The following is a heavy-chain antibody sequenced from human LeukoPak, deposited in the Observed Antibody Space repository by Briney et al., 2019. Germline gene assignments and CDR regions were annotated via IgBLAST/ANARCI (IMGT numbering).Heavy chain of an antibody. CDR2: IGASGSTR. CDR3: ARDHNWGFDY. Sequence: GGSLRLSCAASGFTFRKHYMSWIRQAPGRGPEWVAYIGASGSTRYYRDSVDGRFTISRDNAKNSLYLQMNSLRAEDTAVYYCARDHNWGFDYWGQGALVTVSS. CDR1: GFTFRKHY. V-gene: IGHV3-11*04. J-gene: IGHJ4*02. D-gene: IGHD7-27*01.